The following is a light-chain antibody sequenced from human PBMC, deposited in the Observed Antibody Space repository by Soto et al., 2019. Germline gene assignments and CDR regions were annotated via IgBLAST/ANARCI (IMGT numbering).Light chain of an antibody. CDR3: QQYNSYSYT. V-gene: IGKV1-5*01. Sequence: EIQMTQSPSTLSASVGDRVTITCRASQSISSWLAWYQQKPGKAPKLLIYDASSLESGVPSRFSGSGSGTEFTLPISSLQPDDFATYYCQQYNSYSYTFGQGTKLEIK. CDR1: QSISSW. CDR2: DAS. J-gene: IGKJ2*01.